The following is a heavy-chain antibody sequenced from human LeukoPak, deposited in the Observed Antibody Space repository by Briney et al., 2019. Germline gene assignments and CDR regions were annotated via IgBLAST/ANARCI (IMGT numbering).Heavy chain of an antibody. V-gene: IGHV3-21*04. CDR1: GFTFSSYS. CDR2: ISNSSSYI. CDR3: ANYYDFWSGSLDY. D-gene: IGHD3-3*01. J-gene: IGHJ4*02. Sequence: GGSLRLSCAASGFTFSSYSMNWVRQAPGKGLEWVSSISNSSSYIYYADSVKGRFTIPRDNSKNTLYLQMNSLRAEDTAVYYCANYYDFWSGSLDYWGQGTLVTVSS.